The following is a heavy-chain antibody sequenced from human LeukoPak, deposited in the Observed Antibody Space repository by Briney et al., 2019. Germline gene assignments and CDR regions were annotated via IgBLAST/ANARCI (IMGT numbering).Heavy chain of an antibody. CDR3: ARDRGIRYFDWLPVDAFDI. CDR1: GYTFTSYA. Sequence: ASVTVSCKASGYTFTSYAKNWVRQAPGQGLEWMGWINTNTGNPTYAQGFTGRFVFSLDTSVSTASLQISRLKAEDTAVYYRARDRGIRYFDWLPVDAFDIWGQGTMVTVSS. D-gene: IGHD3-9*01. J-gene: IGHJ3*02. CDR2: INTNTGNP. V-gene: IGHV7-4-1*02.